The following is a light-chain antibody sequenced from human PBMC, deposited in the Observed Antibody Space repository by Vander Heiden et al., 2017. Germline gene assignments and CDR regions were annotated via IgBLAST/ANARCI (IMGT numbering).Light chain of an antibody. CDR3: QQYNSYAWT. CDR2: KAS. Sequence: IQITQCTSHPSATVGDRVTITCRASQSISSWLAWYQQKPGKAPKLLIYKASSLESGVPSRFSGSGSGTEFTLTISSLQPDDFATYYCQQYNSYAWTFGQGTKVEIK. V-gene: IGKV1-5*03. J-gene: IGKJ1*01. CDR1: QSISSW.